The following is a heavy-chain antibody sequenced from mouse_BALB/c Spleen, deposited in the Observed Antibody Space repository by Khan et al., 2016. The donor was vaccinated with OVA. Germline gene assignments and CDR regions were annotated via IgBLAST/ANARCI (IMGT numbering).Heavy chain of an antibody. CDR1: GFNIKDTY. CDR2: IAPANGNT. J-gene: IGHJ1*01. V-gene: IGHV14-3*02. Sequence: VQLKQSGAELVKPGASVKLSCTASGFNIKDTYLHWVKQRPEQGLEWIGRIAPANGNTQYDPKFQGKATIKSDTSSNTSYLQLNSLTSEDTAVYYCARPSYDPRDFEVWGAGTTVTVSS. D-gene: IGHD2-3*01. CDR3: ARPSYDPRDFEV.